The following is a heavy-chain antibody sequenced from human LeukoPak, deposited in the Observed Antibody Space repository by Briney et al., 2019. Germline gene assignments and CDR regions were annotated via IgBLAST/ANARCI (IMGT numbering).Heavy chain of an antibody. CDR1: GFTLYNYA. CDR2: IIGNGDNT. D-gene: IGHD2-2*01. J-gene: IGHJ4*02. CDR3: AKRIVPSGLTFDS. V-gene: IGHV3-23*01. Sequence: GGSLRLSCAASGFTLYNYAMNGVRQAPAKGLEWVSTIIGNGDNTYYAHPVKSRVTISRDNSKNTLYLQISSLRADDTAVYYCAKRIVPSGLTFDSWGQGTLVTVSS.